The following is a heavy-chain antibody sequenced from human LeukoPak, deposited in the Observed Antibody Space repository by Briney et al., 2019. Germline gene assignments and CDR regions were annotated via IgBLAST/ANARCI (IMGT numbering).Heavy chain of an antibody. V-gene: IGHV3-7*02. Sequence: PGGSLRLSCAASGFSFSTYWMSWVRQAPGKGLEWVANIKQDGSEKYYVDSAKGRFTISRDNAKNSLYLQMNNLRVEDTAVFYCARVGERAFDIWGQGTMVTVSS. CDR1: GFSFSTYW. CDR3: ARVGERAFDI. J-gene: IGHJ3*02. CDR2: IKQDGSEK.